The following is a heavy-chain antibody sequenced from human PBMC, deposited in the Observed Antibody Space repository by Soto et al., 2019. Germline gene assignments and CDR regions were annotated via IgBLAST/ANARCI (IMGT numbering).Heavy chain of an antibody. CDR3: TSSYVVGEDY. D-gene: IGHD1-26*01. CDR1: SFAFRDAS. Sequence: EVQLVESGGGLVKPGGSLRLSCAASSFAFRDASMNWVRQAPGKGLEWVGRVRSKSDGGTADYAAPVKGRFTISRDDSKNTVYLQMNSLKTEDTAVYYCTSSYVVGEDYWGQGTLVSVSS. V-gene: IGHV3-15*07. J-gene: IGHJ4*02. CDR2: VRSKSDGGTA.